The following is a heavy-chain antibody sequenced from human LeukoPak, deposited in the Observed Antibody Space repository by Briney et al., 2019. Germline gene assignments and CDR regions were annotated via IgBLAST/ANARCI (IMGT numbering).Heavy chain of an antibody. CDR2: IIPIFGTA. CDR1: GGTFSSYA. CDR3: ARDSPDTAMPHFDY. D-gene: IGHD5-18*01. J-gene: IGHJ4*02. V-gene: IGHV1-69*05. Sequence: SVKVSCKASGGTFSSYAISWVRHAPGQGLEWMGGIIPIFGTANYAQKFQGRVTITTDESTSTAYMELSSLRSEDTAVYYCARDSPDTAMPHFDYWGQGTLVTVSS.